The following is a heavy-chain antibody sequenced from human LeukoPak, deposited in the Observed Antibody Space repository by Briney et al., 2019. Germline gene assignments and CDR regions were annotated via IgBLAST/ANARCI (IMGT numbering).Heavy chain of an antibody. J-gene: IGHJ5*02. Sequence: GASVTVSCKASGYTFTGYYMHWVRQAPGQGLEWMGWINPNSGGTNYAQKFQGRVTMTRDTSISTAYMELSRLRSDDTAVYYCAGDYYGSGSYVNWFDPWGQGTLVTVSS. D-gene: IGHD3-10*01. CDR3: AGDYYGSGSYVNWFDP. V-gene: IGHV1-2*02. CDR1: GYTFTGYY. CDR2: INPNSGGT.